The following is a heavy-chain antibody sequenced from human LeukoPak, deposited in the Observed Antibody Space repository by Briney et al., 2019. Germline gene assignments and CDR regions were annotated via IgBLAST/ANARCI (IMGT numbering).Heavy chain of an antibody. J-gene: IGHJ4*02. CDR1: GFRFGDYA. CDR3: TRGFAATNV. CDR2: IRPKAYGATT. Sequence: GGSLRLSCTASGFRFGDYAMSWFRQAPGKGLEWVGFIRPKAYGATTEYAASVKDRFTISRDDSKSIAYLQMNSLKTEDTAVFYCTRGFAATNVWGQGTLVTVSS. D-gene: IGHD2-15*01. V-gene: IGHV3-49*03.